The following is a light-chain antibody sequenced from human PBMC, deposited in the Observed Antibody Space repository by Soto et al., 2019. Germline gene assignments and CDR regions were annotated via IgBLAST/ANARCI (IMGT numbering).Light chain of an antibody. CDR3: SSYTSSSTLGV. CDR2: EVS. V-gene: IGLV2-14*01. Sequence: QSVLTQPASVSGSPGQSITISCTGTSSDVGGYNYVSWYQQHPGKAPKLMIYEVSNRPSGVSNRFSGSKSGNTASLTISGLQAEDAADYYCSSYTSSSTLGVFGTGTKATVL. J-gene: IGLJ1*01. CDR1: SSDVGGYNY.